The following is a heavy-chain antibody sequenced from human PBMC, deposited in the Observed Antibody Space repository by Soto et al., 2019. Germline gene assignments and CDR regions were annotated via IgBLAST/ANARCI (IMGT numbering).Heavy chain of an antibody. V-gene: IGHV3-33*01. Sequence: QVQLVESGGGVVQPGRSLRLSCAASGFTFSSYGMHWVRQAPGKGLEWVAVIWYDGSNKYYADSVKGRFTISRDNSKNTLYLQMNSLRAEDTAVYYCARDADTSTLGAFDIWGQGTMVTVSS. CDR2: IWYDGSNK. D-gene: IGHD2-2*01. J-gene: IGHJ3*02. CDR3: ARDADTSTLGAFDI. CDR1: GFTFSSYG.